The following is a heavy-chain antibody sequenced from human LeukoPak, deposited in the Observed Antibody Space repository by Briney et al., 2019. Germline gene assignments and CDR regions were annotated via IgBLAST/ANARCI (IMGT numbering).Heavy chain of an antibody. Sequence: ASVKVSCKVSGYTLTELSMHWVRQAPGKRLEWMGGFDPEDGETIYAQKFQGRVTITTDESTSTAYMELSSLRSEDTAVYYCARDATHVTSYGSGSYTPLYFDYWGQGTLVTVSS. D-gene: IGHD3-10*01. V-gene: IGHV1-24*01. CDR3: ARDATHVTSYGSGSYTPLYFDY. CDR1: GYTLTELS. J-gene: IGHJ4*02. CDR2: FDPEDGET.